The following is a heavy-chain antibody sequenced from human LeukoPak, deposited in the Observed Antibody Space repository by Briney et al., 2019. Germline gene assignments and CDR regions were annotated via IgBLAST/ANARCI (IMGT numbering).Heavy chain of an antibody. D-gene: IGHD3-22*01. J-gene: IGHJ4*02. CDR2: IYYSGST. Sequence: SETLSLTCTVSGGSISSYYWSWIRQPPGKGLKWIGYIYYSGSTNYNPSLKSRVTISVDTSKNQFSLKLSSVTAADTAVYYCAREGGHYYDSSGYWHYFDYWGQGTLVTVSS. CDR1: GGSISSYY. V-gene: IGHV4-59*01. CDR3: AREGGHYYDSSGYWHYFDY.